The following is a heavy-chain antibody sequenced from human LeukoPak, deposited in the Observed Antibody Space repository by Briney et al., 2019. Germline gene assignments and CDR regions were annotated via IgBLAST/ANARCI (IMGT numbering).Heavy chain of an antibody. CDR1: GGTFSSYA. CDR2: IIPIFGTA. J-gene: IGHJ5*02. V-gene: IGHV1-69*05. CDR3: ASLKLERENSGFDP. D-gene: IGHD1-1*01. Sequence: ASVKVSCKASGGTFSSYAISWVRQAPGQGLEWMGGIIPIFGTANYAQKFQGRVAITTDESTSTAYMELSSLRSEDTAVYYCASLKLERENSGFDPWGQGTLVTVSS.